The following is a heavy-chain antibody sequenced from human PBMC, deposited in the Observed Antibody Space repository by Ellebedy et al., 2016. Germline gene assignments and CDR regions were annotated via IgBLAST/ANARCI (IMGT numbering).Heavy chain of an antibody. CDR3: AKAETYGSGGALDV. CDR1: GFTFSSYW. CDR2: VSPDGTTT. V-gene: IGHV3-74*01. Sequence: GGSLRLXXAASGFTFSSYWMLWVRQAPGEGLVWVSRVSPDGTTTSYANSVKGRFTISRDNSKNTLYLQMNSPTAEDTAVYYCAKAETYGSGGALDVWGQGTMVTVSS. J-gene: IGHJ3*01. D-gene: IGHD3-10*01.